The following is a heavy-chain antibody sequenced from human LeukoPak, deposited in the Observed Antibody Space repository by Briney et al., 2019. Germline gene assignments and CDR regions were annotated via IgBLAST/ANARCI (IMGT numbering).Heavy chain of an antibody. CDR1: GYTFTSHD. V-gene: IGHV1-8*01. CDR3: ARDMNTRVTPISYAFDL. D-gene: IGHD4-23*01. CDR2: INPNSGNT. J-gene: IGHJ3*01. Sequence: ASVKVSCKASGYTFTSHDINWVRQAPRQGLEWMGWINPNSGNTVYPQKFQGRVTMTRDTSINTAYMELHSLRSEDTAVYYCARDMNTRVTPISYAFDLWGQGTMVTVSS.